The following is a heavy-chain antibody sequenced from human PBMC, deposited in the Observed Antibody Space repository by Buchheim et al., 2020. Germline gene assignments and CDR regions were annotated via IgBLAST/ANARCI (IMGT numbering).Heavy chain of an antibody. CDR1: GGSISSYY. CDR2: IYYSGST. D-gene: IGHD5-18*01. J-gene: IGHJ3*02. V-gene: IGHV4-59*01. Sequence: QVQLQQSGAGVLKPSETLSLTCTVSGGSISSYYWSWIRQPPGKGLEWIGYIYYSGSTNYNPSLKSRVTISVDTSKNQFSLKLSSVTAADTAVYYCARLDGTARDDAFDIWGQGT. CDR3: ARLDGTARDDAFDI.